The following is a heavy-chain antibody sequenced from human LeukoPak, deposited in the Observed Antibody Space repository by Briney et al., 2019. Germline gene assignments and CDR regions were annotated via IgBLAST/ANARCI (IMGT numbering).Heavy chain of an antibody. V-gene: IGHV4-59*08. CDR3: ARSSGYYGAFDL. J-gene: IGHJ3*01. CDR1: GGSISSYY. D-gene: IGHD3-3*01. CDR2: IYYSGST. Sequence: SETLSLTCTVSGGSISSYYWSWIRQPPGKGLEWIGYIYYSGSTNYNPSLKSRVTISVDTSKNQFSLKLSSVTAADTAVYYCARSSGYYGAFDLWGQGTMVTVSS.